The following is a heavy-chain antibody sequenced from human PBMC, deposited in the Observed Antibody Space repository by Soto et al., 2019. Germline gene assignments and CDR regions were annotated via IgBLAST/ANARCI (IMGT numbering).Heavy chain of an antibody. D-gene: IGHD2-15*01. J-gene: IGHJ6*02. V-gene: IGHV3-33*01. CDR2: IWYDGSNK. CDR1: GFTFSSYG. Sequence: GGSLRLSCAAPGFTFSSYGMHWVRQAPGKGLEWVAVIWYDGSNKYYADSVKGRFTISRDNSKNTLYLQMNSLRAEDTAVYYCARSHGYCSGGSCYGGMDVWGQGTTVTVSS. CDR3: ARSHGYCSGGSCYGGMDV.